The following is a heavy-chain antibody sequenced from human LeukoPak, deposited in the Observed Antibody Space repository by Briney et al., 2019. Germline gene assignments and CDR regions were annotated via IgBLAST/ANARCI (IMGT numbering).Heavy chain of an antibody. V-gene: IGHV4-30-4*01. Sequence: SPPLSLTCTVSGGSISSGGYYWSWIRQPPGKGLEWIGYIYYSGSTYYNPSLKSRVTISVDTSKNQFSLKLSSVTAADTAVYYCARENYYGSGSRLLFDYWGQGTLVTVSS. CDR2: IYYSGST. CDR3: ARENYYGSGSRLLFDY. J-gene: IGHJ4*02. D-gene: IGHD3-10*01. CDR1: GGSISSGGYY.